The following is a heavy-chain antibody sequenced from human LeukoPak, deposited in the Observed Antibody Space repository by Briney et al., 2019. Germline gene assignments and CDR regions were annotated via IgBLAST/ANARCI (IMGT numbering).Heavy chain of an antibody. CDR3: GRRTY. V-gene: IGHV4-34*01. J-gene: IGHJ4*02. Sequence: SETLSLTCAVYGESFIGYYWSRIRQPPGKGLEWIGEINHSGSTNYNPSLKSRVTISVDTSKNQFSLKLSSVTAADTAVYYCGRRTYWGQGTLVTVSS. CDR2: INHSGST. CDR1: GESFIGYY.